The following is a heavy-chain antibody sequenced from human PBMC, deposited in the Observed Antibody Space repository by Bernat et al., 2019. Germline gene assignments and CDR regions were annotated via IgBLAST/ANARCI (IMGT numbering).Heavy chain of an antibody. V-gene: IGHV1-3*01. J-gene: IGHJ5*01. CDR1: GYTFITYL. Sequence: QVQLVQSGAEVKKAGASVKVSCRTSGYTFITYLMHWVRQAPGQRLEWMGCINPVNGDTNYSEKFQGKVTITRDTPASTAYLDLNSLESEDTALYYCARALGSAPDWLDSWGQGTLVTVSS. CDR2: INPVNGDT. D-gene: IGHD6-19*01. CDR3: ARALGSAPDWLDS.